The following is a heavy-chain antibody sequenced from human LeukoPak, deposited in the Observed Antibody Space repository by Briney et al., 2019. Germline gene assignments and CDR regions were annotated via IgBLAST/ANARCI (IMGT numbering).Heavy chain of an antibody. D-gene: IGHD3-22*01. V-gene: IGHV1-18*01. Sequence: VASVKVSCKASGYTFTSYGISWVRQAPGQGLEWMGWISAYNGNTNYAQKLQGRFTMTTDTSTSTAYMELRSLRSDDTAVYYCARAGSYYYDSSAFDIWGQGTMVTVSS. J-gene: IGHJ3*02. CDR3: ARAGSYYYDSSAFDI. CDR2: ISAYNGNT. CDR1: GYTFTSYG.